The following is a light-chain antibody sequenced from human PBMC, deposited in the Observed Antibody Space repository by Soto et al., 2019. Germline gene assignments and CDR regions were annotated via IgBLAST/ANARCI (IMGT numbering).Light chain of an antibody. V-gene: IGKV3-11*01. CDR3: QQRARWPIT. Sequence: EIVLTQSPTTPSLSPGERATLSCRASQSVSSYLIWYQQRPGQAPRLLISDASSRATGIPARFSGSGSGTDFTLTISSLEPEDFAVYYCQQRARWPITFGQGTRLEIK. CDR1: QSVSSY. J-gene: IGKJ5*01. CDR2: DAS.